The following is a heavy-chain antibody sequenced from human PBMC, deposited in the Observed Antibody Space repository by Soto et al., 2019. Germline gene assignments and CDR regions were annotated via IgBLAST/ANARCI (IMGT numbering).Heavy chain of an antibody. CDR3: ARDKAHDYGDYGNSYSYYGMDV. CDR2: IIPIFGTA. V-gene: IGHV1-69*01. Sequence: QVQLVQSGAEVKKPGSSVKVSCKASGGTFSSYAISWVRQAPGQGLEWMGGIIPIFGTANYAQKFQGRVTITADESMSTAYMELSSLRSEDTAVYYCARDKAHDYGDYGNSYSYYGMDVWGQGTTVTVSS. J-gene: IGHJ6*02. D-gene: IGHD4-17*01. CDR1: GGTFSSYA.